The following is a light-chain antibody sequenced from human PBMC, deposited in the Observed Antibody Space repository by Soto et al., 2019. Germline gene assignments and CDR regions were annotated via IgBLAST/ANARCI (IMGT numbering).Light chain of an antibody. Sequence: IQMTQSPSSLSASVGDRVTITCRAGQRIATYLNWYQQRPGEAPRLLIYASSTLQIGVPSRFSGSGSGTDFTLTISSLQPEDFATYYCQQSYSTPRTFGQGTKVDIK. CDR1: QRIATY. V-gene: IGKV1-39*01. CDR2: ASS. J-gene: IGKJ1*01. CDR3: QQSYSTPRT.